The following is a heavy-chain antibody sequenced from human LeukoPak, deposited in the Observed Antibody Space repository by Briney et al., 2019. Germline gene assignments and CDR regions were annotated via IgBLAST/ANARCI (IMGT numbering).Heavy chain of an antibody. V-gene: IGHV3-74*01. CDR2: INTDGTVT. Sequence: LPGGSLRLSCAASGFTFSKYWMLWVRRAPGKGLESVSRINTDGTVTTYADSVKGRFTVSRDNADNTMFLQMNSVRDEDTAVYYCATKQWLAPPPDSWGQGTPVTVSS. CDR1: GFTFSKYW. CDR3: ATKQWLAPPPDS. D-gene: IGHD6-19*01. J-gene: IGHJ4*02.